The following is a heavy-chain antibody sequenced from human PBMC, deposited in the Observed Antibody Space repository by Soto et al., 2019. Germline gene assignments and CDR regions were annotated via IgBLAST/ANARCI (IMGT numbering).Heavy chain of an antibody. Sequence: ASVKVSCKASGYTFTSYAMHWVRQAPGQRLEWMGWINAGNGNTKYSQKFQGRVTITRDTSASTAYMELSSLRSEDTAVYYCARVSLGYCSSTSCYTAFDIWGQGTMVTVSS. CDR2: INAGNGNT. J-gene: IGHJ3*02. V-gene: IGHV1-3*01. CDR3: ARVSLGYCSSTSCYTAFDI. D-gene: IGHD2-2*02. CDR1: GYTFTSYA.